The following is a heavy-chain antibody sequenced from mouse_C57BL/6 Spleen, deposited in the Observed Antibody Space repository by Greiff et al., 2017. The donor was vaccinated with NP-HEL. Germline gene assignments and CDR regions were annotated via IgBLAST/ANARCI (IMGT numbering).Heavy chain of an antibody. CDR2: IYWDDDK. Sequence: QVTLKECGPGILQSSQTLSLTCSFSGFSLSTSGMGVSWIRQPSGKGLEWLAHIYWDDDKRYNPSLKSRLTISKDTSRNQVFLKITSVDTADTATYYCARGDYYGSQVPFAYWGQGTLVTVSA. V-gene: IGHV8-12*01. CDR1: GFSLSTSGMG. D-gene: IGHD1-1*01. J-gene: IGHJ3*01. CDR3: ARGDYYGSQVPFAY.